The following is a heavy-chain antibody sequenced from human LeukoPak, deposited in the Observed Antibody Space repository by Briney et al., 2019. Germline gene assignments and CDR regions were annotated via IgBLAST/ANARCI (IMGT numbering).Heavy chain of an antibody. J-gene: IGHJ4*02. V-gene: IGHV3-30*02. CDR3: AKADSSGWSTFDY. CDR2: IRYDGNNK. D-gene: IGHD6-19*01. Sequence: GGSLRLSCAASGFPFSDYAMHWVRQAPGKGPEWVTFIRYDGNNKYYADSVKGRSTISRDNSKNTLYLQMNTLRGEDTAVYYCAKADSSGWSTFDYWGQGTLVTVSS. CDR1: GFPFSDYA.